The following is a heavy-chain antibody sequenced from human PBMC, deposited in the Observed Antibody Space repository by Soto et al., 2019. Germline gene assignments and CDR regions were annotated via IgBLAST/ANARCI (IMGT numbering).Heavy chain of an antibody. D-gene: IGHD3-10*01. CDR2: IYPGDSDT. CDR1: GYSFTSYW. J-gene: IGHJ4*02. CDR3: ASSWRITMVRGVLGPIDY. Sequence: GESLKISCKGSGYSFTSYWIGWVRQMPGKGLEWMGIIYPGDSDTRYSPSFQGQVIISADKSISTAYLQWSSLKASDTAMYYCASSWRITMVRGVLGPIDYWGQGTLVTVSS. V-gene: IGHV5-51*01.